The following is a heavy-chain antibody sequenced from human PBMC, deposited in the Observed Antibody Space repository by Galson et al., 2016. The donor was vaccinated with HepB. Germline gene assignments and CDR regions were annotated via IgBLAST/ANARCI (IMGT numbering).Heavy chain of an antibody. CDR1: GGRIRIYG. CDR2: ISSSSSTV. Sequence: SLRLSCAASGGRIRIYGMNWVRQAPGKGLEWISFISSSSSTVYYSASVTGRATVSRDNARESLYLQLNSLRVDDTGVYYCARDHPGLLTSGLCLSWGQGTLVSVSS. V-gene: IGHV3-48*01. J-gene: IGHJ4*02. D-gene: IGHD3-10*01. CDR3: ARDHPGLLTSGLCLS.